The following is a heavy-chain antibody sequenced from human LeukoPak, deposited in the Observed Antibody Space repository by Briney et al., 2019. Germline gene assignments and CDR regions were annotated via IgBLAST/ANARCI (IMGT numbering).Heavy chain of an antibody. J-gene: IGHJ2*01. CDR3: ARGGRLWFGESANWYFGL. CDR1: GGSISTYY. D-gene: IGHD3-10*01. V-gene: IGHV4-4*07. Sequence: SETLSLTCTVSGGSISTYYWNWIRQPAGKGLEWIGRIYTTGITNYNPSLKSRVSVSVDTSKNQFSLKLSSVTAADTAVYYCARGGRLWFGESANWYFGLWGRGTLVTVSS. CDR2: IYTTGIT.